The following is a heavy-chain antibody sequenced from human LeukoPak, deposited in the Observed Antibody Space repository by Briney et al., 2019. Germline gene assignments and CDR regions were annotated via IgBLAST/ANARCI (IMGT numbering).Heavy chain of an antibody. CDR3: ARSTIFGVVISDY. Sequence: GGSLRLSCAASGFTVSSNYMSWVRQAPGEGLEWVSVIYSGGRTYYADSVKGRFTISRDNSKNTLYLQMNSLRAEDTALYYCARSTIFGVVISDYWGQGTLVTVSS. D-gene: IGHD3-3*01. J-gene: IGHJ4*02. CDR2: IYSGGRT. V-gene: IGHV3-66*01. CDR1: GFTVSSNY.